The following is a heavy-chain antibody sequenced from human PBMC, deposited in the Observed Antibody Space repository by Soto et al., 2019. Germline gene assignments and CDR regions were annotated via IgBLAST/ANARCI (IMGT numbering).Heavy chain of an antibody. CDR2: MNPNSGNT. D-gene: IGHD3-16*02. J-gene: IGHJ3*02. CDR1: GYTFTSYD. Sequence: ASVKVSCKASGYTFTSYDINWVRQATGQGLEWMGWMNPNSGNTGYAQKFQGRVTITADESTSTAYMELSSLRSEDTAVYYCASSSRAYDYVWGSYLDAFDIWGQGTMVTVSS. V-gene: IGHV1-8*01. CDR3: ASSSRAYDYVWGSYLDAFDI.